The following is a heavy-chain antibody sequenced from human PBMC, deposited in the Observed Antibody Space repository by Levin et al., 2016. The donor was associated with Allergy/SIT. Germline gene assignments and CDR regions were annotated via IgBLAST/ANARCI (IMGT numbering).Heavy chain of an antibody. Sequence: SETLSLTCAVSGGSISSSNWWSWVRQPPGKGLEWIGEIYRSGTTNYNPSLKSRVTISVDTSKNQFSLNLTSVTAADTAVYFCARVEWLRFASWYFDLWGQGTLVTVSS. CDR2: IYRSGTT. CDR1: GGSISSSNW. D-gene: IGHD5-12*01. CDR3: ARVEWLRFASWYFDL. J-gene: IGHJ4*02. V-gene: IGHV4-4*02.